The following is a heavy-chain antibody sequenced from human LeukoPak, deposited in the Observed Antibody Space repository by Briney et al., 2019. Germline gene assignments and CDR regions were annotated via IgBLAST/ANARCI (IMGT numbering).Heavy chain of an antibody. CDR1: GGSISSYY. CDR3: ARVWSGCYYYMDV. Sequence: SETLSLTCTVSGGSISSYYWSWIRQPPGKGLEWIGYIYYSGSTNYNPSLKSRVTISVDTSKNQFSLKLSSVTAADTAVYYCARVWSGCYYYMDVWGKGTTVTVSS. V-gene: IGHV4-59*01. J-gene: IGHJ6*03. CDR2: IYYSGST. D-gene: IGHD3-3*01.